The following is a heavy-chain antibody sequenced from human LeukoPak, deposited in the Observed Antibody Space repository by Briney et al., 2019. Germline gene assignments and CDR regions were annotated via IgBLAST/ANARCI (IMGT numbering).Heavy chain of an antibody. V-gene: IGHV4-59*01. CDR3: ASYSAAAGHYYYYYYMDV. CDR1: GGSISSYY. Sequence: SETLSLTCTVSGGSISSYYWSWIRQPPGKGLEWIGYIYYGGSTNYNPSLKSRVTISVDTSKNQFSLKLSSVTAADTAVYYCASYSAAAGHYYYYYYMDVWGKGTTVTVSS. D-gene: IGHD6-13*01. CDR2: IYYGGST. J-gene: IGHJ6*03.